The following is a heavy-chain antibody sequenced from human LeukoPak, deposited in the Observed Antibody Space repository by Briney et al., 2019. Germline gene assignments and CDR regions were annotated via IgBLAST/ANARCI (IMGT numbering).Heavy chain of an antibody. V-gene: IGHV4-59*01. J-gene: IGHJ4*02. D-gene: IGHD1-26*01. CDR1: GGSISSYY. CDR3: ARFMLGGAVDY. CDR2: IYYSGST. Sequence: SSETLSLTCTVSGGSISSYYWSWIRQPPGKGLEWIGYIYYSGSTNYDPSLKSRVTISVDTSKNQFSLKLSSVTAADTAVYYCARFMLGGAVDYWGQGTLVTVSS.